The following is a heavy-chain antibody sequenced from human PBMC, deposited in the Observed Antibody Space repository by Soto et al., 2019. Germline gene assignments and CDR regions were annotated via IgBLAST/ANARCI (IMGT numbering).Heavy chain of an antibody. CDR2: ISGSGGST. Sequence: GGSLRLSCAASGFTFSSYAMSWVRQAPGKGLEWVSAISGSGGSTYYADSVKGRFTISRDNSKNTLYLQMHSLRAEDTAVYYCAKEDGYYGSGSYYSDWGQGTLVTVSS. CDR3: AKEDGYYGSGSYYSD. V-gene: IGHV3-23*01. D-gene: IGHD3-10*01. CDR1: GFTFSSYA. J-gene: IGHJ4*02.